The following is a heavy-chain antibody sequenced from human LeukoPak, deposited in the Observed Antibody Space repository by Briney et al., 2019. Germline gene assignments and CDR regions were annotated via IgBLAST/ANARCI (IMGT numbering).Heavy chain of an antibody. D-gene: IGHD3-22*01. CDR1: GFTFSSYG. CDR3: AKERQYYYDSSGYKSSYFDY. CDR2: ISYDGSNK. J-gene: IGHJ4*02. V-gene: IGHV3-30*18. Sequence: GGALRLSCAASGFTFSSYGMHWVRQAPGKGLEWVAVISYDGSNKYYADSVKGRFTISRDNYKNTLYLQMNRLRAEDTGVYYCAKERQYYYDSSGYKSSYFDYCGQGTLVTVSS.